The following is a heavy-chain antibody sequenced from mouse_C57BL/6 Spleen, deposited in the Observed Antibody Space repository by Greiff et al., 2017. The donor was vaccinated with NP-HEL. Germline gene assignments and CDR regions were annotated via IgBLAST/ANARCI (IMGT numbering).Heavy chain of an antibody. CDR2: IYPGDGDT. V-gene: IGHV1-80*01. CDR1: GYAFSSYW. Sequence: VQLQQSGAELVKPGASVKISCKASGYAFSSYWMNWVKQRPGKGLEWIGQIYPGDGDTNYNGKFQGKATLTADKSTSTASMQLSSLTSEDSAVYFCARGYDYDGFAYWGQRTLVTVSA. CDR3: ARGYDYDGFAY. J-gene: IGHJ3*01. D-gene: IGHD2-4*01.